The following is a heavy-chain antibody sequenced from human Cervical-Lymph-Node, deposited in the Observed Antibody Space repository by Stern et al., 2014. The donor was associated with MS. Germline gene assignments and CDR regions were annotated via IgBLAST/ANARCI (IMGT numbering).Heavy chain of an antibody. V-gene: IGHV5-51*03. J-gene: IGHJ4*02. CDR2: IYPGDSDT. Sequence: EVQLVESGAEVIKPGESLKISCKGSGYIFTNYWIAWVRQMPGKGLEWMGIIYPGDSDTSYSPSFQGQVTISADKSISTAYLQWSSLKASDTAMYYCARFPSISMADLDHWGQGTLVTVSS. CDR1: GYIFTNYW. CDR3: ARFPSISMADLDH. D-gene: IGHD3-10*01.